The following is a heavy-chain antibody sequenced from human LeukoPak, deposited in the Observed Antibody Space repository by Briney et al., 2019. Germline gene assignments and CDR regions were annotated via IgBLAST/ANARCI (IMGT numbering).Heavy chain of an antibody. V-gene: IGHV3-64D*06. CDR3: VKIAAD. Sequence: PGGSLRLSCSASGFSFSSYDMHWVSQAPGKGLEYVSGISSNGGSTYYAASVKGRFTISRDNSKNTLYLQMSSLRGEDTAVYYCVKIAADWGQGTLVTVSS. J-gene: IGHJ4*02. CDR1: GFSFSSYD. CDR2: ISSNGGST. D-gene: IGHD6-13*01.